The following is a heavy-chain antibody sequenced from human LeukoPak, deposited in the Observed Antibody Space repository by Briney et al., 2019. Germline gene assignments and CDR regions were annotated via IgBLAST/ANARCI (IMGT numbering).Heavy chain of an antibody. CDR1: GFTFSSYG. CDR2: IRYDGSNK. CDR3: AKSGGWYKGYFDY. J-gene: IGHJ4*02. D-gene: IGHD6-19*01. V-gene: IGHV3-30*02. Sequence: GGSLRLSCAASGFTFSSYGMHWVRQAPGKGLEWVAFIRYDGSNKYYADSVKGRFTISRDNSKNTLYLQMNSLRAEDTAVYYCAKSGGWYKGYFDYWGQGTLVTVSS.